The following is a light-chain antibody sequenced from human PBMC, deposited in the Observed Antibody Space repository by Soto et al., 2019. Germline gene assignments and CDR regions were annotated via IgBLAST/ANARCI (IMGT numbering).Light chain of an antibody. Sequence: EIVLTQSPATLSLSPGERATLSCRASQSVSSYLAWYQQKPGQAPSLLIYDAIIRAAGIPARFSGSGSGTDFTLTISSLEPEDFAVYYCQQRSNWPLTFGGGTKVEIK. CDR3: QQRSNWPLT. CDR2: DAI. V-gene: IGKV3-11*01. CDR1: QSVSSY. J-gene: IGKJ4*01.